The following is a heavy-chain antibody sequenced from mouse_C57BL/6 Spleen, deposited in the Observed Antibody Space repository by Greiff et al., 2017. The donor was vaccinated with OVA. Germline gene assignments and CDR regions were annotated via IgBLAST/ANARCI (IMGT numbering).Heavy chain of an antibody. J-gene: IGHJ3*01. Sequence: VQLKESGPGLVKPSQSLSLTCSVTGYSITSGYYWNWIRQFPGNKLEWMGYISYDGSNNYNPSLKNRISITRDTSKNQFFLKLNSVTTEDTATYYCARDGSSLSWFAYWGQGTLVTVSA. CDR2: ISYDGSN. V-gene: IGHV3-6*01. CDR3: ARDGSSLSWFAY. D-gene: IGHD1-1*01. CDR1: GYSITSGYY.